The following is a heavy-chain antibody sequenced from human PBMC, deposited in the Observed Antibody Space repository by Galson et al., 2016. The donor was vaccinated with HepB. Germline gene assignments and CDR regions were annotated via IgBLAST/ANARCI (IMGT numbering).Heavy chain of an antibody. V-gene: IGHV3-30*18. CDR1: GYALRNYG. CDR3: AKRHEYCPPVGCSVDY. CDR2: DSMDGRRK. D-gene: IGHD2/OR15-2a*01. J-gene: IGHJ4*02. Sequence: FLRLSCAASGYALRNYGMHWVRQAPGKGLEWVAADSMDGRRKFYADSVKGRFTISRDNSNNMLFLQMSSLRADDTAVYYCAKRHEYCPPVGCSVDYWGQGTLVSVSS.